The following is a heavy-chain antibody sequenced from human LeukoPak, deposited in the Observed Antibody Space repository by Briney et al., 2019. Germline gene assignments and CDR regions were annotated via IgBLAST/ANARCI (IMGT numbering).Heavy chain of an antibody. J-gene: IGHJ6*03. CDR3: ARERGLPAKYVDV. Sequence: GGSLRLSCAASGFTFSSYWMSWVRQAPGKGLEWVANIKQDGSEKYYVDSVKGRFTISRDNAKNSLYLQMNSLRAEDTAVYYCARERGLPAKYVDVWGKGTTVTVSS. D-gene: IGHD2-2*01. CDR2: IKQDGSEK. V-gene: IGHV3-7*01. CDR1: GFTFSSYW.